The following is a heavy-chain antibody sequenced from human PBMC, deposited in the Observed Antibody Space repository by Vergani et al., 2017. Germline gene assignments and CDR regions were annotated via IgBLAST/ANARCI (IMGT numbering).Heavy chain of an antibody. CDR2: ISGSGGST. CDR3: AKDSYITMVRGVIGGWFDP. V-gene: IGHV3-23*01. J-gene: IGHJ5*02. D-gene: IGHD3-10*01. CDR1: GFTFSSYA. Sequence: EVQLLESGGGLVQPGGSLRLSCAASGFTFSSYAMSWVRQAPGKGLDWVSAISGSGGSTYYAGSVKGRFTISRDNSKNTLYLQMDSLRAEDTAVYYCAKDSYITMVRGVIGGWFDPWGQGTLVTVSS.